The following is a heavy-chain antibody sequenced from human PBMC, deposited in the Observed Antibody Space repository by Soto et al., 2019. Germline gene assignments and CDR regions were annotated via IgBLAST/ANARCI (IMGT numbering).Heavy chain of an antibody. D-gene: IGHD1-26*01. J-gene: IGHJ4*02. V-gene: IGHV3-23*01. CDR2: IGTTTGDI. CDR3: AKRSPSGTYYFDY. Sequence: GGSLRLSCAASGFTFTSYAMTWVRQGPGKGLEWVSSIGTTTGDILYADSVKGRFTISRDNSKNTLYLQINSLRTEDTAIYYCAKRSPSGTYYFDYWGQGTLVTVSS. CDR1: GFTFTSYA.